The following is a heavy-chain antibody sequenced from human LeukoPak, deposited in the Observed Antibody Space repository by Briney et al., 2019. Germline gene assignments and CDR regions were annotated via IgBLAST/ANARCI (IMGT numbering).Heavy chain of an antibody. CDR3: ARDLEGVGDFWSGYPLTFDY. D-gene: IGHD3-3*01. CDR2: ISSSSSYI. J-gene: IGHJ4*02. CDR1: GFTLSSHW. V-gene: IGHV3-21*01. Sequence: GGSLRLSRAASGFTLSSHWMSWVRQAPGKGLEWVSSISSSSSYIYYAHSVKGRFTISRDNAKNSLYLQMNSLRAEDTAVYYCARDLEGVGDFWSGYPLTFDYWGQGTLVTVSS.